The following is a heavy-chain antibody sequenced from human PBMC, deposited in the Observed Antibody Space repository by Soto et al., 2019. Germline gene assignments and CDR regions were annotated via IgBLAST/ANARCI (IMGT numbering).Heavy chain of an antibody. CDR1: GYTFTSYY. Sequence: ASVKVSCKASGYTFTSYYMHWVRQAPGQGLEWMGIINPSGGSTSYAQKFQGRVTMTRDTSTSTVYMELSSLRSEDTAVYYCARGDNYYDSSGYYHYYYYGMDVWGQGTTVTVYS. CDR3: ARGDNYYDSSGYYHYYYYGMDV. CDR2: INPSGGST. D-gene: IGHD3-22*01. V-gene: IGHV1-46*01. J-gene: IGHJ6*02.